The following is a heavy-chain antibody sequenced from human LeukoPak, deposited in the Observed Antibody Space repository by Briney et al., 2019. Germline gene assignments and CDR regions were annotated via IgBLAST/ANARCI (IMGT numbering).Heavy chain of an antibody. CDR3: ARQRDSGSFHPSYFDI. CDR2: ISGSGNTV. J-gene: IGHJ2*01. V-gene: IGHV3-48*03. D-gene: IGHD1-26*01. Sequence: GGSLRLSCAASGFTFSSYEMNWVRQAPGKGLEWVSYISGSGNTVYYADSLKGRFSISRDNAKSSLYLQINSLRAEDTAVYYCARQRDSGSFHPSYFDIWGRGTLVTVSS. CDR1: GFTFSSYE.